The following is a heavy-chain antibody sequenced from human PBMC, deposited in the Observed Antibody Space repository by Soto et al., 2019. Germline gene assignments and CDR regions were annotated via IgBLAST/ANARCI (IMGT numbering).Heavy chain of an antibody. J-gene: IGHJ5*02. Sequence: GGSLRLSCEASGFTFSNYGMTWVRQAPEKGLEWVSGISNSGDRTYSADSVKGRFTISRDNAKNSLYLQMNSLRAEDTAVYYCARDGCSGSNCLNWFDPWGQGTLVTVSS. CDR2: ISNSGDRT. V-gene: IGHV3-23*01. CDR3: ARDGCSGSNCLNWFDP. CDR1: GFTFSNYG. D-gene: IGHD2-15*01.